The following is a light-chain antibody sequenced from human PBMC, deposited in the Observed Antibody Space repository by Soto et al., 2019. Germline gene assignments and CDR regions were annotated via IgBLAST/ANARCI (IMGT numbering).Light chain of an antibody. CDR3: QQYSRSPLT. V-gene: IGKV3-20*01. J-gene: IGKJ4*01. CDR2: DAA. CDR1: QSLNSNF. Sequence: IVLTQSPGTLSLSPGERATLSCRASQSLNSNFLAWYQQKPGQAPRLLIYDAAGRASGIPDRLSGSGSGTDFSLTISRLEPEDFAVYFCQQYSRSPLTFGGGTKVDIK.